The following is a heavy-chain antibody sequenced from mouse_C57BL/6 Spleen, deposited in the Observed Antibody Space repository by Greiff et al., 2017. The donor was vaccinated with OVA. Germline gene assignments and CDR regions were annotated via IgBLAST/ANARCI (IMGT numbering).Heavy chain of an antibody. V-gene: IGHV1-5*01. CDR1: GYTFTSYW. J-gene: IGHJ2*01. CDR2: IYPGNSDT. D-gene: IGHD1-1*01. Sequence: EVQLQQSGTVLARPGASVKMSCKTSGYTFTSYWMHWVKQRPGQGLEWIRAIYPGNSDTSYNQKFKGKDKLTAVTSASTAYMELSSLTNEDSAVYYCTPYYYGLDYWGQGTTLTVSS. CDR3: TPYYYGLDY.